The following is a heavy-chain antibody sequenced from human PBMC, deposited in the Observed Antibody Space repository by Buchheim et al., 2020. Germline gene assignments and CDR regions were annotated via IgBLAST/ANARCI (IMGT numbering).Heavy chain of an antibody. CDR1: GFTFSSYG. D-gene: IGHD3-22*01. Sequence: QVQLVESGGGVVQPGRSLRLSCAASGFTFSSYGMHWVRQAPGKGLEWVAVISYDGSNKYYADSVKGRFTISRDNSKNTLYLQMNSLRAEDTAAYYCAKGITMIVVVTFFDYWGQGTL. CDR3: AKGITMIVVVTFFDY. CDR2: ISYDGSNK. V-gene: IGHV3-30*18. J-gene: IGHJ4*02.